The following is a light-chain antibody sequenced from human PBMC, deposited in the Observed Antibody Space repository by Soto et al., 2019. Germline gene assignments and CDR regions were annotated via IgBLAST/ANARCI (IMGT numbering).Light chain of an antibody. V-gene: IGKV1-5*03. J-gene: IGKJ1*01. CDR2: KAS. CDR1: ESISSW. Sequence: DIQMTQSPSTLSASVGDRVTITCRASESISSWLAWYQQKPGKAPKLLIYKASSLESGVPSRFSGSGSGTEFTLTISSLQPDDFATYYCQQYNNYWTFGQGTTVELK. CDR3: QQYNNYWT.